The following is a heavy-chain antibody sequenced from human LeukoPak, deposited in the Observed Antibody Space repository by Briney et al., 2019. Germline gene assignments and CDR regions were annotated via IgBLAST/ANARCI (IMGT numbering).Heavy chain of an antibody. CDR1: GFTFSNSW. V-gene: IGHV3-23*01. Sequence: PGGSLRLSCVGSGFTFSNSWMHWVRQAPGKGLEWVSAISGSGGSTYYADSVKGRFTISRDNSKNTLYLQMNSLRAEDTAVYYCAKDRVAASRYGSDFDYWGQGTLVTVSS. CDR2: ISGSGGST. CDR3: AKDRVAASRYGSDFDY. D-gene: IGHD3-10*01. J-gene: IGHJ4*02.